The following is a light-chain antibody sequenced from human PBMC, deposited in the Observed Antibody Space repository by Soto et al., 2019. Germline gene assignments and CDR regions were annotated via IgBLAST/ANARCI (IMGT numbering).Light chain of an antibody. Sequence: QAVVTQPPSASGTPGQRVTISCSGSSSNIGSNTVNWYQQLPGTAPKLLIYSNNQRPSGVPDRFSGSKSGTSASLAISGLRSEDEADYYCAAWDDSLNGWVFGGGTKVTVL. V-gene: IGLV1-44*01. CDR3: AAWDDSLNGWV. CDR1: SSNIGSNT. J-gene: IGLJ3*02. CDR2: SNN.